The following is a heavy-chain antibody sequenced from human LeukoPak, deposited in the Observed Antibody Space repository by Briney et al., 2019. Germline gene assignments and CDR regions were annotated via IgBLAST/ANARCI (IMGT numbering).Heavy chain of an antibody. CDR1: GRSFSGYY. CDR3: ARGPYSGSYFDY. J-gene: IGHJ4*02. D-gene: IGHD1-26*01. Sequence: SETLSLTCAVYGRSFSGYYWSWIRQPPGKGLEWIGTIYYGGSTNYNPSLKSRVTISVDTSKNQFSLKLSSVTAADTAVYYCARGPYSGSYFDYWGQGTLVTVSS. CDR2: IYYGGST. V-gene: IGHV4-34*01.